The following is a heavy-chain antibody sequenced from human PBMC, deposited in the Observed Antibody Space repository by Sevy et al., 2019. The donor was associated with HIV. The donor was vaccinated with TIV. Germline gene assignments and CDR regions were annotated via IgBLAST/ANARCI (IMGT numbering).Heavy chain of an antibody. Sequence: TLSLTCSVSGVSISEYHWNWIRQSAGNRLEWIGRISSSGNSDYNSSFKSRVTISLDTSKNQFSLKLRSATVADTAFYFCARGRAMIDFWGQGIMVTVSS. CDR2: ISSSGNS. CDR1: GVSISEYH. V-gene: IGHV4-4*07. CDR3: ARGRAMIDF. J-gene: IGHJ4*02.